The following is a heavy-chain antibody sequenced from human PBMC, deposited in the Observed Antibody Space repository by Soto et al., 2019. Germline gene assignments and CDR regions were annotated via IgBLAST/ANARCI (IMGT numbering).Heavy chain of an antibody. CDR2: IYYSGST. CDR1: GGSISSYY. V-gene: IGHV4-59*01. D-gene: IGHD3-10*01. Sequence: SETLSLTCTVFGGSISSYYWSWIRQPPGKGLEWIGYIYYSGSTNYNPSLKSRVTISVDTSKNQFSLKLSSVTAADTAVYYCAMTYYYGSGSPGFWYFDYWGQGTLVTVSS. J-gene: IGHJ4*02. CDR3: AMTYYYGSGSPGFWYFDY.